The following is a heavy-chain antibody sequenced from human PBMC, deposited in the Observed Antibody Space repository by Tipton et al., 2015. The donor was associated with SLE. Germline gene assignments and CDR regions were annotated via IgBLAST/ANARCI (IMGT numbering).Heavy chain of an antibody. V-gene: IGHV3-30*02. Sequence: SLRLSCAASGFTFSSYGMHWVRQAPGKGLEWVAFIRYDGSNKYYADSVKGRFTISRDNSKNTLYLQMNSLRAEDRAVYYCAKDRGTGGDGLGFYWGQGTLVTVSS. CDR1: GFTFSSYG. CDR3: AKDRGTGGDGLGFY. D-gene: IGHD5-24*01. J-gene: IGHJ4*02. CDR2: IRYDGSNK.